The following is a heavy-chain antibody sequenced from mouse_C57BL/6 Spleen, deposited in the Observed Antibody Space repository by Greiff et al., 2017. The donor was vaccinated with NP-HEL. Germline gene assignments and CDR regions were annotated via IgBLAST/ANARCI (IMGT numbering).Heavy chain of an antibody. CDR1: GFTFSSYA. Sequence: EVKLMESGEGLVKPGGSLKLSCAASGFTFSSYAMSWVRQTPEKRLEWVAYISSGGDYIYYADTVKGRFTISRDNARNTLYLQMSSLKSEDTAMYYCTRGSSYYFDYWGQGTTLTVS. CDR3: TRGSSYYFDY. J-gene: IGHJ2*01. V-gene: IGHV5-9-1*02. CDR2: ISSGGDYI. D-gene: IGHD1-1*01.